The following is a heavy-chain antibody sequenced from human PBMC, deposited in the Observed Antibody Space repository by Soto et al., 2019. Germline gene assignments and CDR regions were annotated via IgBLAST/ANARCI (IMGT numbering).Heavy chain of an antibody. Sequence: DVQLLESGGDLVQPGGSLRLSCAASGFIFSNYGMSWVRQAPGKGLEWVSLIRGSGGPTNYADSVKGRFTVSRDNSKNILLLQMNSLRAEDTAVYYCVKDFRVGYDWTHDWGQGTLVTVSS. CDR3: VKDFRVGYDWTHD. D-gene: IGHD5-12*01. V-gene: IGHV3-23*01. CDR2: IRGSGGPT. CDR1: GFIFSNYG. J-gene: IGHJ4*02.